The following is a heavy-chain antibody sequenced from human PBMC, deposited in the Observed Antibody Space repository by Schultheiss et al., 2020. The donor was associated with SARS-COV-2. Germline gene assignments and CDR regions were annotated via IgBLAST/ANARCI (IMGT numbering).Heavy chain of an antibody. Sequence: GGSLRLSCTASGFTFGDYAMHWVRQAPGKGLEWASLISGDGGSTYYADSVKGRFTISRDNSKNSLYLQMNSLRTEDTALYYCAKDIGDYGDAVFDYWGQGTLVTVSS. CDR3: AKDIGDYGDAVFDY. CDR1: GFTFGDYA. D-gene: IGHD4-17*01. CDR2: ISGDGGST. V-gene: IGHV3-43*02. J-gene: IGHJ4*02.